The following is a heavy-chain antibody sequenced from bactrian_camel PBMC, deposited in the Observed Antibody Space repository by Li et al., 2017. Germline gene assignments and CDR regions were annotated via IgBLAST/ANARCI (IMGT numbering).Heavy chain of an antibody. J-gene: IGHJ6*01. D-gene: IGHD6*01. CDR3: TTQVERSWTDFGY. CDR2: INNEGDGI. V-gene: IGHV3S40*01. CDR1: GYKSYY. Sequence: VQLVESGGGSVQAGGSLKLSCVVSGYKSYYMAWFRQAPGKGLEWVSHINNEGDGIHIEDPGKGRFTISRDNAKNMVYLQLNDLKAEDTAVYYCTTQVERSWTDFGYWGQGTQVTVS.